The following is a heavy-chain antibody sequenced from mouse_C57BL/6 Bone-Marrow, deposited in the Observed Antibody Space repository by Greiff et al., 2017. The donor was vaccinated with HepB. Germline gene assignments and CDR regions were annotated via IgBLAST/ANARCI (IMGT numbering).Heavy chain of an antibody. CDR2: INPNNGGT. Sequence: VQLQQSGPELVKPGASVKISCKASGYTFTDYYMNWVKQSHGKSLEWIGDINPNNGGTSYNQKFKGKATLTVDKSSSTAYMELRSLTSEDSAVYYCARIYDGYYWGQGTTLKVSS. D-gene: IGHD2-3*01. CDR3: ARIYDGYY. V-gene: IGHV1-26*01. CDR1: GYTFTDYY. J-gene: IGHJ2*01.